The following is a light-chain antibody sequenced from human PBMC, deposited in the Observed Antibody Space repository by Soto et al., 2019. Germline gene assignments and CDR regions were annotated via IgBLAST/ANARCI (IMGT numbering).Light chain of an antibody. CDR1: SSNIGNNY. CDR2: DNN. V-gene: IGLV1-51*01. Sequence: QAVVTQPPSVSAAPGQKVTISCSGSSSNIGNNYVSWYQQLPGTAPKLLIYDNNKLPSGIPDRFSGSKSGTSATLGITGLQTGDEADYYCGTWDSSLSAVVFGGGTKLTVL. CDR3: GTWDSSLSAVV. J-gene: IGLJ2*01.